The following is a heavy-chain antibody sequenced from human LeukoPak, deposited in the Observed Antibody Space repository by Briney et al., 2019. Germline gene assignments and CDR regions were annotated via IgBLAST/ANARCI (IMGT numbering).Heavy chain of an antibody. Sequence: GGSLTLSCAASGFTFSDYYMSWIRQAPGKGLERVSYISSSGSTIYYADSVKGRFTISRDNAKNSLYLQMNSLRAEDTAVYYCARGGEMTFNWFDPWGQGTLVTVSS. CDR1: GFTFSDYY. CDR3: ARGGEMTFNWFDP. D-gene: IGHD5-24*01. V-gene: IGHV3-11*01. CDR2: ISSSGSTI. J-gene: IGHJ5*02.